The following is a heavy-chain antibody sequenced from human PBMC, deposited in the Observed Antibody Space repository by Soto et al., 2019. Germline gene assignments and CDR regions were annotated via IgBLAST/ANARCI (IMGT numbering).Heavy chain of an antibody. CDR1: GGSISSGDYY. CDR3: ARYCSSTSCYADDAFDI. J-gene: IGHJ3*02. V-gene: IGHV4-30-4*01. CDR2: IYYSGST. D-gene: IGHD2-2*01. Sequence: QVQLQESGPGLVKPSQTLSLTCTVSGGSISSGDYYWSWIRQPPGKGLEWIGYIYYSGSTYYNPSLKGRVTISVDTSKNQFSLKLSSVTAADTAVYYCARYCSSTSCYADDAFDIWGQGTMVTVSS.